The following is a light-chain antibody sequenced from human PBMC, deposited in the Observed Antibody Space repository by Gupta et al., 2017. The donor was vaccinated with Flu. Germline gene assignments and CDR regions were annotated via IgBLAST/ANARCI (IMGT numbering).Light chain of an antibody. CDR1: QSVSSS. CDR3: QQYNRWPQT. CDR2: GAS. V-gene: IGKV3-15*01. Sequence: PATLSVSPVERASLSCRASQSVSSSLAWYQHKPGQAPRLLIYGASTRATGIPDRFSGSGSGTEFTLTISSLQSEDFALYYCQQYNRWPQTFGQGTRLQIK. J-gene: IGKJ2*01.